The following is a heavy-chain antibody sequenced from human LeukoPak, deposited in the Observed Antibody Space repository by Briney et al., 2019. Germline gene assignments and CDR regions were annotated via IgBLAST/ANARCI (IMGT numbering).Heavy chain of an antibody. Sequence: GGSLRLSCAASGFTFSSYDMHWVRQATGKGLEWVSAIGTAGDTYYPGSVKGRFTISRENAKNSLYLQMNSLRAGDTAVYYCARATPDYGGNSGAFDIWGQGTMVTVSS. CDR1: GFTFSSYD. D-gene: IGHD4-23*01. J-gene: IGHJ3*02. CDR3: ARATPDYGGNSGAFDI. CDR2: IGTAGDT. V-gene: IGHV3-13*04.